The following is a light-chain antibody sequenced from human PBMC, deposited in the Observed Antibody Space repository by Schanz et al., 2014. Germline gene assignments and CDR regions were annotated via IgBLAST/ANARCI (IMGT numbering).Light chain of an antibody. J-gene: IGLJ3*02. CDR1: SSDIGRYNY. CDR3: SSYAGSNNLV. V-gene: IGLV2-8*01. CDR2: DVT. Sequence: QSALTQPPSASGSPGQSVTISCSGTSSDIGRYNYVSWYQHHPGKAPKLMIHDVTKRPSGVPDRFSGSKSGNTASLTVSGLQAEDEADYYCSSYAGSNNLVFGGGTKVTVL.